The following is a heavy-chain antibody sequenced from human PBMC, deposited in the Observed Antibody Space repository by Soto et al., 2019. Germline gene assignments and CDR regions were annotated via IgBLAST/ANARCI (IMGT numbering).Heavy chain of an antibody. Sequence: SQTLSLTCASSGDSVSSNSAAWNSIRQSPSRGLEWLGRTYYRSKWYNDYAVSVKSRITINPDTSKNQFSLQLNSVTPEDTAVYYCSRDFYSSRWYYFAYRGQGTPVTVSS. J-gene: IGHJ4*02. D-gene: IGHD6-19*01. V-gene: IGHV6-1*01. CDR3: SRDFYSSRWYYFAY. CDR1: GDSVSSNSAA. CDR2: TYYRSKWYN.